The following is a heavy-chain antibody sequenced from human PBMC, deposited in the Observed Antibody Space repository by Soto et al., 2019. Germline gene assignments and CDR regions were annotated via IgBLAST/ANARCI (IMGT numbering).Heavy chain of an antibody. CDR3: VRAYYDTFGYSLDP. CDR1: GDSINNYY. Sequence: SETLSLTCTVSGDSINNYYWSWIRQPPGKGLEWIGYIYYSDSANYNPSLKSRVIISDDTSKNQFSLRLSSVTAADTAVYYCVRAYYDTFGYSLDPWGQGTLVTVSS. CDR2: IYYSDSA. J-gene: IGHJ5*02. D-gene: IGHD3-22*01. V-gene: IGHV4-59*01.